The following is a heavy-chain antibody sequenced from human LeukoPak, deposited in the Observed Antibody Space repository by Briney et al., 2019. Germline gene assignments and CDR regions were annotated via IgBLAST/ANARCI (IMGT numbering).Heavy chain of an antibody. V-gene: IGHV3-23*01. CDR2: LSGSGGST. CDR1: GFTVSSNF. J-gene: IGHJ4*02. CDR3: AKERGYYYGSIDY. Sequence: GGSLRLSCAASGFTVSSNFMTWVRQAPGKGLEWVSVLSGSGGSTYHADSVKGRFTISRDNSKNTLYLQMNSLRAEDTAVYYCAKERGYYYGSIDYWGQGTLVTVS. D-gene: IGHD5-18*01.